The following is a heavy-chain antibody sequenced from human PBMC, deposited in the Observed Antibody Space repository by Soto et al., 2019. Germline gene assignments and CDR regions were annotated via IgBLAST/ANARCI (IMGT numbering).Heavy chain of an antibody. CDR3: ARGGPYDSSGYADAFDI. CDR1: GGSISSGGYY. V-gene: IGHV4-31*03. J-gene: IGHJ3*02. Sequence: PSETLSLTCTVSGGSISSGGYYWSWIRQHPGKGLEWIGYIYYSGSTYYNPSLKSRVTISVDTSKNQFSLKLSSVTAADTAVYYCARGGPYDSSGYADAFDIWGQGTMVTVSS. CDR2: IYYSGST. D-gene: IGHD3-22*01.